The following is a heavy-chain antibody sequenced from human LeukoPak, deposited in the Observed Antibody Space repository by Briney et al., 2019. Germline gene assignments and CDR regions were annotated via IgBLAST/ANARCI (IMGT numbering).Heavy chain of an antibody. V-gene: IGHV3-33*01. J-gene: IGHJ4*02. Sequence: QPGGSLRLSCAASGFTFSNYGMHWVRQAPGKGLEWVALMWYDGSSKYYADSVKGRFTISRDNSKNTFFLQMNSLRAEDTAMYYCARDNWNDWGQGTLVTVSS. D-gene: IGHD1-1*01. CDR1: GFTFSNYG. CDR3: ARDNWND. CDR2: MWYDGSSK.